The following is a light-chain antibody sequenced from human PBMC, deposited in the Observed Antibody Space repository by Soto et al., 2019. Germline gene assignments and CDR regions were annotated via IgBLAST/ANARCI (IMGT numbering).Light chain of an antibody. CDR2: DDY. CDR1: SSNIGTNT. J-gene: IGLJ2*01. Sequence: QSVLTQPPSASGTPGQRVTISYSGSSSNIGTNTVNWYQQLPGAAPKLLISDDYDRSSGVPDRFSASKSGTSASLAISGLQAEDEAAYYCATWDDSLNGRVFGGGTKLTVL. CDR3: ATWDDSLNGRV. V-gene: IGLV1-44*01.